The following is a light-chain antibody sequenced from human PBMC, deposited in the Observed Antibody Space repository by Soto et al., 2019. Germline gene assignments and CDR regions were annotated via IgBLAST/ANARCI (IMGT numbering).Light chain of an antibody. J-gene: IGKJ1*01. Sequence: DIQMTQSPSTLSASVGDRVTITCRASQSISSWLAWYQQKPGKAPKLLIYDASSLESGVPSRFSGSGSGTEFPLTISSLQPDDFATYYCQQYNSILRTFGQGTKVEIK. CDR1: QSISSW. CDR2: DAS. CDR3: QQYNSILRT. V-gene: IGKV1-5*01.